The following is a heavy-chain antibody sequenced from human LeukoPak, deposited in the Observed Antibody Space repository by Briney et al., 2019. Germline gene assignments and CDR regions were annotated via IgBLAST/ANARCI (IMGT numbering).Heavy chain of an antibody. CDR3: ARATVRATASFFFDY. CDR2: INHRGST. CDR1: GGSFSGYY. D-gene: IGHD1-14*01. V-gene: IGHV4-34*01. Sequence: PSETLSLTCAVYGGSFSGYYWSWIRQPPGKGLEWIGEINHRGSTNYNPSLKSRVTISVDTSKNQFSLKLSSVTAAVTAVYYCARATVRATASFFFDYWGQGTLVTVSS. J-gene: IGHJ4*02.